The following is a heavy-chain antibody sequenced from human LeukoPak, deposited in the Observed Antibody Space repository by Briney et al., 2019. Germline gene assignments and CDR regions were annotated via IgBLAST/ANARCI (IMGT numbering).Heavy chain of an antibody. CDR2: ITASGGNT. D-gene: IGHD5-18*01. CDR3: EKGKGYSYGRYYFDY. V-gene: IGHV3-23*01. Sequence: PGGSLRLSCAASGFTFSSYAMGWVRQAPGKRLEWVSSITASGGNTYYADSVKGRFHISRDNTKTTLYLQVNSLRAEDTAVYYCEKGKGYSYGRYYFDYWGQGTLVTVSS. J-gene: IGHJ4*02. CDR1: GFTFSSYA.